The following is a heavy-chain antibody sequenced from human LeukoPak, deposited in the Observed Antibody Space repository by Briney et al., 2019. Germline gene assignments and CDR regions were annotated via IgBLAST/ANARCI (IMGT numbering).Heavy chain of an antibody. V-gene: IGHV4-39*07. CDR3: ARGPVGYSYGSIFDY. J-gene: IGHJ4*02. CDR2: INHSGST. CDR1: GGSISSSSYY. Sequence: SETLSLTCTVSGGSISSSSYYWGWIRQPPGKGLEWIGEINHSGSTNYNPSLKSRVTISVDTSKNQFSLKLSSVTAADTAVYYCARGPVGYSYGSIFDYWGQGTLVTVTS. D-gene: IGHD5-18*01.